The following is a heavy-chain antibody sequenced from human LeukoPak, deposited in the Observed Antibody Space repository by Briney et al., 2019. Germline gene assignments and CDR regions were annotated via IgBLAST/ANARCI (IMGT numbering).Heavy chain of an antibody. CDR3: ARGRLKQWLVRYADYYYGMDV. V-gene: IGHV4-34*01. Sequence: KPSETLSLTCAVYGGSFSGYYWSWIRQPPGKGLEWIGEINHSGSTNYNPSLKSRVTISVDTSKNHFSLKLSSVTAADTAVYYCARGRLKQWLVRYADYYYGMDVWGQGTTVTVSS. CDR1: GGSFSGYY. CDR2: INHSGST. D-gene: IGHD6-19*01. J-gene: IGHJ6*02.